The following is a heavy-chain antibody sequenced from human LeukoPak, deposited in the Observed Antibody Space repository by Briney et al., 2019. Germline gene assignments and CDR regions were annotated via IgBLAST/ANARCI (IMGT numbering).Heavy chain of an antibody. J-gene: IGHJ4*02. Sequence: SVNVSCKAAGGTFSSYAISWVRQAPGQGREWMGGIIPIFGTANYAQKFQGRVTNTADESTSTAYMEPSSLRSEDTAVYYCARESGGGFDYWGQGTLVTVSS. D-gene: IGHD5-12*01. V-gene: IGHV1-69*13. CDR3: ARESGGGFDY. CDR2: IIPIFGTA. CDR1: GGTFSSYA.